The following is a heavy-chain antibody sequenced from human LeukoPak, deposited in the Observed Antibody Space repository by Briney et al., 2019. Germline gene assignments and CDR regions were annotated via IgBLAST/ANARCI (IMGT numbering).Heavy chain of an antibody. D-gene: IGHD1-26*01. CDR1: GFSLTTSGMS. V-gene: IGHV2-70*11. CDR3: ARCQAQGSGSYYGFDI. Sequence: ESGPALVKPTQTLTLTCSFSGFSLTTSGMSVSWIRQPPGKALEWLARIDWDDDKYYNTSLKTRLTISKDTSKNQVVLTMTNMDPVDTATYYCARCQAQGSGSYYGFDIWGQGTMVTVSS. CDR2: IDWDDDK. J-gene: IGHJ3*02.